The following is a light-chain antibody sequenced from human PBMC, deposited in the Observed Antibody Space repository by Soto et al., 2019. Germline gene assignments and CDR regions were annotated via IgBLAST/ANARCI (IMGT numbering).Light chain of an antibody. CDR3: QQYYSYPPS. J-gene: IGKJ4*01. CDR2: AAS. Sequence: AIRMTQSPSSLSASTGDRVTITCRASQGISRYLAWYQQKPGKSPKLLIYAASTLQIGVPSRFSGSGAGTDFTLPISCLQSEDFATYYCQQYYSYPPSFGGGTKVEIK. CDR1: QGISRY. V-gene: IGKV1-8*01.